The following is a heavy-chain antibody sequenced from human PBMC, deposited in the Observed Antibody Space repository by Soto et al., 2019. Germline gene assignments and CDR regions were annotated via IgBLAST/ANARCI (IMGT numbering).Heavy chain of an antibody. Sequence: EVQLVESGGGLVKPGGSLRLSCAASGFTFSRYSMNWVRQAPGKGLEWVSSISSSSSYIYYADSVKGRFTISRDNAKNSLYLQMNSRRAEDTAVYYCARLWYYYDTGGYSYWGQGTLVTVSS. CDR2: ISSSSSYI. J-gene: IGHJ4*02. V-gene: IGHV3-21*01. CDR3: ARLWYYYDTGGYSY. D-gene: IGHD3-22*01. CDR1: GFTFSRYS.